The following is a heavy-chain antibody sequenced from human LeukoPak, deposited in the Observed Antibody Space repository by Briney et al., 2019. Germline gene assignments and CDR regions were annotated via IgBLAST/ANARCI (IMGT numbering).Heavy chain of an antibody. J-gene: IGHJ4*02. V-gene: IGHV1-2*02. Sequence: GASVKVSCKASGYTFTSYGISWVRQAPGQGLEWMGWTNPNSGGTNYAQKFQGRGTMTRDTSISTAYMELSRLRSDDTAVYYCAREMVRGVIIEVGGGDYWGQGTLVTVSS. CDR3: AREMVRGVIIEVGGGDY. CDR2: TNPNSGGT. CDR1: GYTFTSYG. D-gene: IGHD3-10*01.